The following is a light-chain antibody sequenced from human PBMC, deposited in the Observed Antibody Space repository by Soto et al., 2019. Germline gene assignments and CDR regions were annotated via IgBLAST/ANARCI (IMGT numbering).Light chain of an antibody. Sequence: EIVLPQSPATLSLSPGERGALSCRASQSVGSHLAWYQQKPGQAPRLLIYDTSNRATGIPVRFSGSGSETGFNLTISSLEPKDLAVDYCQQRSNWPETFGQGTKLEIK. V-gene: IGKV3-11*01. CDR3: QQRSNWPET. CDR1: QSVGSH. J-gene: IGKJ2*01. CDR2: DTS.